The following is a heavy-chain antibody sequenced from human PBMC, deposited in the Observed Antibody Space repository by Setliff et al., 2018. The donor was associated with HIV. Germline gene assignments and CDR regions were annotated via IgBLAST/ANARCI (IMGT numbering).Heavy chain of an antibody. CDR1: GFDFSYFG. Sequence: GGSLRLSCAASGFDFSYFGIDWVRQAPGKGLEWVAVVWHDGSREYYADSVKGRFTVSRDNSKNMVYLQMNSLRAEDTAVYYCARDKWFGELRDYYYYGMDVWGQGTTVTVSS. V-gene: IGHV3-33*01. D-gene: IGHD3-10*01. J-gene: IGHJ6*02. CDR2: VWHDGSRE. CDR3: ARDKWFGELRDYYYYGMDV.